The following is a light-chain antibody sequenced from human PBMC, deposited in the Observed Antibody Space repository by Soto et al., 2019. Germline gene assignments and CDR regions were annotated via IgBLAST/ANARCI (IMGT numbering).Light chain of an antibody. J-gene: IGLJ1*01. CDR2: EGS. CDR1: SSDVGSYNL. CDR3: CSYAGSSTYV. Sequence: QSALTQPASVSGSPGQSITISCTGTSSDVGSYNLVSWYQKHPCKAPKLMIYEGSKRPSGVSNRFSGSKSGNTASLTISGLQAEDEADYYCCSYAGSSTYVFGTGTKVTVL. V-gene: IGLV2-23*01.